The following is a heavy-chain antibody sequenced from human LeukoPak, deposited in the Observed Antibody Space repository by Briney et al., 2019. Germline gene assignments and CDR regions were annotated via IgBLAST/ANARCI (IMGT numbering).Heavy chain of an antibody. D-gene: IGHD3-9*01. CDR2: ISGRGGST. CDR3: ARMEEYYDILTGAPGYYFDY. V-gene: IGHV3-23*01. Sequence: GGTLRLSCAASGFTFSSYGMAWVRQAPGKGLEWVSSISGRGGSTYYADSVKGRFTISRDNSKSTLYLQMNSLRAEDTAVYYCARMEEYYDILTGAPGYYFDYWGQGTLVTVSS. CDR1: GFTFSSYG. J-gene: IGHJ4*02.